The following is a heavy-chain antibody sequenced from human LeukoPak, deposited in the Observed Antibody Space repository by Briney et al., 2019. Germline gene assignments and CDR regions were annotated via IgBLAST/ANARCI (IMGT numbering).Heavy chain of an antibody. D-gene: IGHD6-13*01. J-gene: IGHJ4*02. CDR2: IYHSGST. V-gene: IGHV4-30-2*01. Sequence: SETLSLTCTVSGGSISSGGYYWSWIRQPPGKGLEWIGYIYHSGSTYYNPSLKSRVTISVDRSKNQFSLKLSSVTAADTAVYYCASEEGAAAGTFDYWGQGTLVTVSS. CDR1: GGSISSGGYY. CDR3: ASEEGAAAGTFDY.